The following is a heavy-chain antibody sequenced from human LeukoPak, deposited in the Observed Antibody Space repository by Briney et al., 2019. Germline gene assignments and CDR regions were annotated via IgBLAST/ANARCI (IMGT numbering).Heavy chain of an antibody. D-gene: IGHD3-3*01. V-gene: IGHV7-4-1*02. CDR2: INTNTGNP. CDR1: GYTFTSYA. CDR3: ARGETIFGVVIPNY. J-gene: IGHJ4*02. Sequence: ASVKVSCKASGYTFTSYAMNWARQAPGQGLEWMGWINTNTGNPTYAQGFTGRFVFSLDTSVSTAYLQISSLKAEDTAVYYCARGETIFGVVIPNYWGQGTLVTVSS.